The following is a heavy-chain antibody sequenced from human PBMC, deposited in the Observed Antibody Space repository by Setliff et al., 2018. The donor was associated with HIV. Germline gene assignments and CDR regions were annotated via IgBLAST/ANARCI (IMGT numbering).Heavy chain of an antibody. CDR3: AINYYDSSGFAFDI. J-gene: IGHJ3*02. D-gene: IGHD3-22*01. CDR2: ISSSGSTK. CDR1: GFTFRSYA. Sequence: LRLSCAASGFTFRSYAMNWVRQAPGKGLQWVSYISSSGSTKYYADSVKGRFTISRDNADNSLYLRMNSLRADDTALYYCAINYYDSSGFAFDIWGQGTMVTVSS. V-gene: IGHV3-48*03.